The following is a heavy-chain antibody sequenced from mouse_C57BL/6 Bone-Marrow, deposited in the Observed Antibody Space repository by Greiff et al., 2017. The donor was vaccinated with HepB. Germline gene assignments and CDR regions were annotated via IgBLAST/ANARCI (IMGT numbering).Heavy chain of an antibody. CDR3: TTYYYGSRFLAR. D-gene: IGHD1-1*01. V-gene: IGHV14-4*01. J-gene: IGHJ2*01. CDR2: IDPENGDT. CDR1: GFNIKDDY. Sequence: EVKLMESGAELVRPGASVKLSCTASGFNIKDDYMHWVKQRPEQGLEWIGWIDPENGDTEYASKFQGKATITADTSSNTAYLQLSSLTSEDTAVYYCTTYYYGSRFLARWGQGTTLTVSS.